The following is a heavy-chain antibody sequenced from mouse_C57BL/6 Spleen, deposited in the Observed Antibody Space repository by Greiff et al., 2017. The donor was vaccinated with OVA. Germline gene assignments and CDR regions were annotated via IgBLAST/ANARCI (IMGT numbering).Heavy chain of an antibody. CDR2: IRNKANGYTS. J-gene: IGHJ4*01. CDR1: GFTFTDYY. CDR3: ARYSDSSGNVFYAMDY. Sequence: EVKLVESGGGLVQPGGSLSLSCAASGFTFTDYYMSWVRQPPGKALEWLGFIRNKANGYTSEYSASVKGRFTISRDNSQSILYLQMKALRAEDSATYYCARYSDSSGNVFYAMDYWGQGTSVTVSS. V-gene: IGHV7-3*01.